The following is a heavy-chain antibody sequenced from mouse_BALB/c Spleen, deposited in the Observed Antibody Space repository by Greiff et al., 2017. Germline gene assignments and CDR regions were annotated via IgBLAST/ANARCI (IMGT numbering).Heavy chain of an antibody. CDR3: ARRGVYHAMDY. Sequence: EVQLQQSGPELVKPGASVKISCKASGYSFTGYYMHWVKQSHVKSLEWIGRINPYNGATSYNQNFKDKASLTVDKSSSTAYMELHSLTSEDSAVYYCARRGVYHAMDYWGQGTSVTVSS. CDR1: GYSFTGYY. CDR2: INPYNGAT. V-gene: IGHV1-31*01. J-gene: IGHJ4*01.